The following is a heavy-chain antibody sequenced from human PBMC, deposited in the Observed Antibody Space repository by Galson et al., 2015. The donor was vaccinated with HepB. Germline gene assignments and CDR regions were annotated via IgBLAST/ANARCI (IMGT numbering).Heavy chain of an antibody. CDR1: RFTFSSYA. D-gene: IGHD3-16*01. V-gene: IGHV3-30*03. Sequence: SLRLSCAASRFTFSSYAMYWVRQAPGKGLEWVAIVSYDGSSKYYADSVKGRFTISRDNSKNTLYLQMNNLRAEDTAVYYCARAPSYDYIWENHDWGQGTLVTVSS. CDR3: ARAPSYDYIWENHD. J-gene: IGHJ4*02. CDR2: VSYDGSSK.